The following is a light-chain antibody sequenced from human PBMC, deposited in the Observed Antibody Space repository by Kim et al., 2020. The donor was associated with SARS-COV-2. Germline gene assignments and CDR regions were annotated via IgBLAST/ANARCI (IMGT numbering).Light chain of an antibody. CDR3: CSYAYVDNRSHQV. V-gene: IGLV2-23*02. CDR1: SSDVGNYNL. Sequence: ITISCTGTSSDVGNYNLVSWYQQHPGKVPKAIIYEVTKRPSGVSDRFSGSKSGNTASLTISGLQADDEADYYCCSYAYVDNRSHQVFGGGTQLTVL. J-gene: IGLJ3*02. CDR2: EVT.